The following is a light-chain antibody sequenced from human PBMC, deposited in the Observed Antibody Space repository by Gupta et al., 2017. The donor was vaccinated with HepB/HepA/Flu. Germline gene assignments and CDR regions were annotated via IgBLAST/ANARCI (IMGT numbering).Light chain of an antibody. Sequence: DIQMTQSPSSLSASLGDRVTITCHASPSITTFLVWYQQKPGQAPTLLIYDASSLQSGVPSRFSGSGSGTDFTLTISSLQPEDFATYYCQQTSSTPITFGQGTRLEIK. J-gene: IGKJ5*01. CDR1: PSITTF. CDR2: DAS. CDR3: QQTSSTPIT. V-gene: IGKV1-39*01.